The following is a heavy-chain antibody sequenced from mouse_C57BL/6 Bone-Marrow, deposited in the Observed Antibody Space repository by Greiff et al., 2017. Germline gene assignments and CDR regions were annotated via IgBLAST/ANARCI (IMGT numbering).Heavy chain of an antibody. CDR1: GYTFTSYW. CDR2: IHPNSGST. J-gene: IGHJ4*01. CDR3: ARSRGPGAMDY. V-gene: IGHV1-64*01. Sequence: QVHVKQPGAELVKPGASVKLSCKASGYTFTSYWMHWVKQRPGQGLEWIGMIHPNSGSTNYNEKFKSKATLTVDKSSSTAYMQLSSLTSEDSAVYYCARSRGPGAMDYWGQGTSVTVSS.